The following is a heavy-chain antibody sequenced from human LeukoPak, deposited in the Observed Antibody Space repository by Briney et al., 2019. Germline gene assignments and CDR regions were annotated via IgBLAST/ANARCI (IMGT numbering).Heavy chain of an antibody. D-gene: IGHD1-26*01. V-gene: IGHV1-69*13. J-gene: IGHJ4*02. Sequence: SVKVSCKASGYTFTSYDINWVRQATGQGLEWMGGIIPIFGTANYAQKFQGRVTITADESTSTAYMELSSLRSEDTAVYYCTRSGVGATFFDYWGQGTLVTVSS. CDR1: GYTFTSYD. CDR2: IIPIFGTA. CDR3: TRSGVGATFFDY.